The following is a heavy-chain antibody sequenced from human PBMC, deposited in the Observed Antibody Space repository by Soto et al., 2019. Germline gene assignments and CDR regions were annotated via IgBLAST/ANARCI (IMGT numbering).Heavy chain of an antibody. CDR1: GYMFPIYH. Sequence: GESLKISCEASGYMFPIYHISWVRQMPGKGLEWVGKIDPSDSRTMYRPSSRARITISVDKSINTAYLEWGSLRADDTAVYYCARGYTVFGEVTRYHFDYWGQGIQVTVSS. CDR3: ARGYTVFGEVTRYHFDY. J-gene: IGHJ4*02. V-gene: IGHV5-10-1*01. CDR2: IDPSDSRT. D-gene: IGHD3-3*01.